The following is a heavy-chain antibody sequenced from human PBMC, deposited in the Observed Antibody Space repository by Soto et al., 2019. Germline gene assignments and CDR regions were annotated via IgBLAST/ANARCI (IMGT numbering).Heavy chain of an antibody. CDR2: IDGDDDK. J-gene: IGHJ6*03. CDR1: GFSLSSSGVC. CDR3: ARILAYCDILTGYHYYYMDV. V-gene: IGHV2-70*11. D-gene: IGHD3-9*01. Sequence: SGPTLVNPTQTLTLTCTFSGFSLSSSGVCVSWIRQPPGKALEWLARIDGDDDKYYTTSLKTRLTISKDTSKNQVVLIMTNMDPVDTATYYCARILAYCDILTGYHYYYMDVWGKGTTVTVSS.